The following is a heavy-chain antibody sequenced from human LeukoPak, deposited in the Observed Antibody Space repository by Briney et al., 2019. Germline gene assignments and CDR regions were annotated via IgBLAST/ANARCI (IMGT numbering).Heavy chain of an antibody. CDR2: IYTSGST. Sequence: SETLSLTCTVSGGSISSYYWSWIRQPAGKGLEWIGRIYTSGSTNYNPFLKSRVTMSVDTSKNQFSLKLSSVTAADTAVYYCARGTPKYCSSTSCPTPPFDYWGQGTLVTVSS. CDR1: GGSISSYY. CDR3: ARGTPKYCSSTSCPTPPFDY. J-gene: IGHJ4*02. D-gene: IGHD2-2*01. V-gene: IGHV4-4*07.